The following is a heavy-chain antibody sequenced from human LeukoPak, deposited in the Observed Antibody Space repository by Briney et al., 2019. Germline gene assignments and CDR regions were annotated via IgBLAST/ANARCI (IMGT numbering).Heavy chain of an antibody. CDR1: GFTFGDYA. J-gene: IGHJ4*02. D-gene: IGHD1-26*01. Sequence: GSLRLSCTASGFTFGDYAMSWVRQAPGKGLEWVSAISASGGSTYYADSVKGRFTISRDNPKNTLYLQMNSLRDEDTAIYSCAKNSVGGSYYPIDYWGQGTLVTVSS. CDR3: AKNSVGGSYYPIDY. V-gene: IGHV3-23*01. CDR2: ISASGGST.